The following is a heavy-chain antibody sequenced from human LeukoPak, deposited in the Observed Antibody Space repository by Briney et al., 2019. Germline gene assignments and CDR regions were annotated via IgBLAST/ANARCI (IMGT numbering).Heavy chain of an antibody. Sequence: GASVKVSCKASGFTFTTYYMHWVRQAPGQGLEWMGGIIPIFGTANYAQKFQGRVTITADKSTSTAYMELSSLRSEDTAVYYCARRGGDMTTALGDYYYYMDVWGKGTTVTVSS. CDR3: ARRGGDMTTALGDYYYYMDV. CDR1: GFTFTTYY. D-gene: IGHD4-11*01. J-gene: IGHJ6*03. V-gene: IGHV1-69*06. CDR2: IIPIFGTA.